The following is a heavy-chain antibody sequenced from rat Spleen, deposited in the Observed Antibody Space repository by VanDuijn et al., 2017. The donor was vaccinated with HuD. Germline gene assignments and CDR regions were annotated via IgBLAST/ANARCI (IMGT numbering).Heavy chain of an antibody. Sequence: EVQLVESGGGLVQPGRSLKLSCAASGFTFSDYNMAWVRQAPTKGLEWVAYISAGGDGSYYRDSVKGRFTVSRDNAKSTLSLQRDSLRSEATATYYWARRHYGYTDYFDYWGQGVMVTVSS. V-gene: IGHV5-25*01. CDR1: GFTFSDYN. CDR3: ARRHYGYTDYFDY. CDR2: ISAGGDGS. D-gene: IGHD1-9*01. J-gene: IGHJ2*01.